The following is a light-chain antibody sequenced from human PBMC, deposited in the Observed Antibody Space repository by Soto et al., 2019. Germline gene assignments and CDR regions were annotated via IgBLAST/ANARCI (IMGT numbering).Light chain of an antibody. V-gene: IGLV2-14*03. CDR1: SSDVGAFNF. Sequence: QPVLTQPASVSGSPGQSITISCTGTSSDVGAFNFVSWYQQHPGKAPKLMIYDVRHRPSGVSDRFSGSKSGNTASLTIYGLQAEDEADYYCTSHTTTSPPVLFGGGTKVTVL. CDR2: DVR. CDR3: TSHTTTSPPVL. J-gene: IGLJ2*01.